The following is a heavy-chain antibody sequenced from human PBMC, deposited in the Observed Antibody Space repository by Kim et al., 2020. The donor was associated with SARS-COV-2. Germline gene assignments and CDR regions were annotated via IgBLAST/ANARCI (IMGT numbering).Heavy chain of an antibody. J-gene: IGHJ4*02. V-gene: IGHV5-10-1*01. D-gene: IGHD6-6*01. CDR2: IDPSDSYT. CDR1: GYSFTSYW. Sequence: GASLKISCKGSGYSFTSYWISWVRQMPGKGLEWMGRIDPSDSYTNYSPSFQGHVTISADKSISTAYLQWSSLKASDTAMYYCAREVTGIAARAGEAYWGQGTLVTVSS. CDR3: AREVTGIAARAGEAY.